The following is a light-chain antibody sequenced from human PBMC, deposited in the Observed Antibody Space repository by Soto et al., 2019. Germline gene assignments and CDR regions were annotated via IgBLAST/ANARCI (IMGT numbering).Light chain of an antibody. Sequence: EIVLTQSPATLSLSPGERATLSCRASQSVSSYLAWYQQKPVQAPRLLIYDASHRATGIPARFSGSGSENDFTLTISSLEPEDFAVYYCQQRSNWPRTFGQGTKVEI. CDR2: DAS. J-gene: IGKJ1*01. V-gene: IGKV3-11*01. CDR1: QSVSSY. CDR3: QQRSNWPRT.